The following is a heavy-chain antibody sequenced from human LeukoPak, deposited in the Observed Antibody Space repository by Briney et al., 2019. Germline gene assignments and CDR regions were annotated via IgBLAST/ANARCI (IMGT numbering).Heavy chain of an antibody. D-gene: IGHD6-19*01. V-gene: IGHV1-18*01. J-gene: IGHJ4*02. CDR1: GYTCTSYG. CDR3: ARTLYSSGWYGGALGY. CDR2: ISGYNGNT. Sequence: ASVKVSCKASGYTCTSYGISWVRQAPGQGLEWMGWISGYNGNTNYAQKLQGRVNMTTDTSTSTAYMELRSLRSDDTAVYYCARTLYSSGWYGGALGYWGQGTLVTVSS.